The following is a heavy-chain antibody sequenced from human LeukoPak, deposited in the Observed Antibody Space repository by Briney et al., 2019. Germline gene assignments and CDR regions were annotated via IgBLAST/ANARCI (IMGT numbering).Heavy chain of an antibody. D-gene: IGHD4-11*01. J-gene: IGHJ4*02. Sequence: SETLSLTCTVSGGSISSGSYYWSWIRQPAGKGLGWIGRIYTSGSTNYNPSLKSRVTISVDTSKNQFSLKLSSVTAADTAVYYCARVAGSSYRGYFDYWGQGTLVTVSS. CDR3: ARVAGSSYRGYFDY. CDR1: GGSISSGSYY. CDR2: IYTSGST. V-gene: IGHV4-61*02.